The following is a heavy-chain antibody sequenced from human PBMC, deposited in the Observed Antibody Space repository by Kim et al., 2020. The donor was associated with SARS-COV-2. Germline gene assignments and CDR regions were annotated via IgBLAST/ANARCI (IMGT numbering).Heavy chain of an antibody. V-gene: IGHV3-11*05. Sequence: ADSVKGRFTISRDNAKNSLYLQMNSRRGEDTAVYFCARVRDSTGLAADPWGQGALVTVSP. D-gene: IGHD6-25*01. CDR3: ARVRDSTGLAADP. J-gene: IGHJ5*02.